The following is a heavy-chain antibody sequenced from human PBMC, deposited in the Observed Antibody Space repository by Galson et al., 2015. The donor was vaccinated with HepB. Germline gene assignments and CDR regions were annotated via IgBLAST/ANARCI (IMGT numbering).Heavy chain of an antibody. CDR1: GFTFSSYA. V-gene: IGHV3-64D*06. J-gene: IGHJ4*02. CDR3: VKGPRATIWFGEPLAPFDY. CDR2: ISSNGGST. Sequence: SLRLSCAASGFTFSSYAMHWVRQAPGKGLEYVSAISSNGGSTYYADSVKGRFTISRDNSKNTLYLQMSSLRAEDTAVYYCVKGPRATIWFGEPLAPFDYWGQGTLVTVSS. D-gene: IGHD3-10*01.